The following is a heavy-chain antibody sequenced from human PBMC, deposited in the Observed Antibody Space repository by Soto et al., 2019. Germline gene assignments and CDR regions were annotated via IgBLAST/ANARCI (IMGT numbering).Heavy chain of an antibody. J-gene: IGHJ5*02. D-gene: IGHD6-6*01. CDR2: ITDSGGST. CDR3: SKDLGSSSPNWFDP. CDR1: GFTFASHA. V-gene: IGHV3-23*01. Sequence: GGSLRLSCAASGFTFASHAMNWVRQAPGKGLQWVSTITDSGGSTYYADPGKGRFTISRNNSKSTLSLQMNNLRAEDTAIYYCSKDLGSSSPNWFDPWGPGTLVTVSS.